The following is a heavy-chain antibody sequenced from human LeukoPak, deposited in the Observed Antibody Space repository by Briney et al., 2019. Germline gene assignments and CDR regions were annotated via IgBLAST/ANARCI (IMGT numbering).Heavy chain of an antibody. CDR1: GDSASSNSVA. CDR2: TYHRSKRYN. D-gene: IGHD1-26*01. CDR3: ARGRSYSFDY. V-gene: IGHV6-1*01. J-gene: IGHJ4*02. Sequence: LQSLSLTCAISGDSASSNSVAWSWIRQSPSRGLEWLGRTYHRSKRYNDYALPVKSRKSVNPDTPKNQFSLQLSSVTPEDTAVYYCARGRSYSFDYWGQGTLVTVPS.